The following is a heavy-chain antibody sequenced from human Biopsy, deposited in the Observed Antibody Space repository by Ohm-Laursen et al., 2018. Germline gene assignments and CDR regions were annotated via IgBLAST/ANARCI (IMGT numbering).Heavy chain of an antibody. V-gene: IGHV1-2*02. Sequence: GSSVKVSCQASGFSFTGYYIHWVRQAPGHGLEWMGWIIPKSGNTNYAHKFQGNITMTRDTSMSTAYMEMSRLRCDDTAVYYCALQSVAQMKNFDYWGQGTLVTVSS. CDR3: ALQSVAQMKNFDY. CDR2: IIPKSGNT. D-gene: IGHD6-19*01. J-gene: IGHJ4*02. CDR1: GFSFTGYY.